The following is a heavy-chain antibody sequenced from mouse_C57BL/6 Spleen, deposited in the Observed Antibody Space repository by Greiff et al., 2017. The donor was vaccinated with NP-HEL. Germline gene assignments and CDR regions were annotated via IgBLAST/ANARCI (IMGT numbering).Heavy chain of an antibody. CDR1: GYTFTDYN. D-gene: IGHD2-12*01. CDR3: ARDYYRGGYAMDY. CDR2: INPNNGGT. J-gene: IGHJ4*01. V-gene: IGHV1-22*01. Sequence: EVQLQQSGPELVKPGASVKMSCKASGYTFTDYNMHWVKQSHGKSLEWIGYINPNNGGTSYNQKFKGKATLTVNKSSSTAYMELRSLTSEDSAVYYCARDYYRGGYAMDYWGQGTSVTVSS.